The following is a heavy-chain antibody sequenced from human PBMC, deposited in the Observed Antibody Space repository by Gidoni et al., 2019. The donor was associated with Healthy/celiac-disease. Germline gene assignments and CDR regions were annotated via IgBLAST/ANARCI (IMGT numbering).Heavy chain of an antibody. D-gene: IGHD4-17*01. CDR2: IIPTFGIA. CDR3: ARSEGRRYDYGGVFDP. CDR1: GCTFSSYA. Sequence: QVQLVQSGAEVKKPASSVNVSCKASGCTFSSYAISRVRQAPGQGLDWRVRIIPTFGIANYAQKFQGRVTTTADKSTSTAYMELRSLRSEDTAVYYCARSEGRRYDYGGVFDPWGQGTLVTVSS. V-gene: IGHV1-69*04. J-gene: IGHJ5*02.